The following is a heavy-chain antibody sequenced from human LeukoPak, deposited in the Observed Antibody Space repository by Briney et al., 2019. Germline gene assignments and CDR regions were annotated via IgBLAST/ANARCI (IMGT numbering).Heavy chain of an antibody. J-gene: IGHJ3*02. CDR3: ARSGRGGAFDI. Sequence: GGSLRLSWAGSGFTLSSNWMHWVRQAPGKGLGWVSRIYSDGSRTNYADSVKGRFTISGDNAKNTQYLQMNSLRAEDTAVYYCARSGRGGAFDIWGQGTMVTVSS. V-gene: IGHV3-74*01. CDR1: GFTLSSNW. CDR2: IYSDGSRT. D-gene: IGHD1-26*01.